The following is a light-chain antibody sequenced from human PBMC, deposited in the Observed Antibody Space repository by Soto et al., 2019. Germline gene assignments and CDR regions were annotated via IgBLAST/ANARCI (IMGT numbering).Light chain of an antibody. CDR1: SSDVGAYKY. V-gene: IGLV2-14*01. Sequence: QSALTQPASVSGSPGQSITISCTGTSSDVGAYKYVSWYQQRPGKAPKLMIYEVSNWPSGVSNRFSGSKSGNTASLTISGLQAEDEADYDCSSFTTSSTYVFGTGTK. CDR2: EVS. J-gene: IGLJ1*01. CDR3: SSFTTSSTYV.